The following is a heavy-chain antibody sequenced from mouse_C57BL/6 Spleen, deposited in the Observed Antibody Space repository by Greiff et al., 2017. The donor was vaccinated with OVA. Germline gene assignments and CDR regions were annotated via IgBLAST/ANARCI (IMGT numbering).Heavy chain of an antibody. Sequence: VQLVESGGGLVQPKGSLKLSCAASGFSFNTYAMNWVRQAPGKGLEWVARIRSKSNNYATYYADSVKDRFTISRDDSESMLYLQMNNLKTEDTAMYYCVSSRQLDDAMDYWGQGTSVTVSS. D-gene: IGHD3-2*01. V-gene: IGHV10-1*01. CDR1: GFSFNTYA. CDR2: IRSKSNNYAT. CDR3: VSSRQLDDAMDY. J-gene: IGHJ4*01.